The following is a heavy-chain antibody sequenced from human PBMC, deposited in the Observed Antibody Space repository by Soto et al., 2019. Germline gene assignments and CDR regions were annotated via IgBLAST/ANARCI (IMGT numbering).Heavy chain of an antibody. CDR3: ARDPPFSGILRGTPLMDV. D-gene: IGHD4-17*01. CDR1: GYSFTTHG. J-gene: IGHJ6*02. CDR2: ISAYNGDT. V-gene: IGHV1-18*04. Sequence: SVKVSCKASGYSFTTHGISWVRRAPGHGLEWMGWISAYNGDTHYVQRFQGRLTMTTDTSTSTAYMELRSLTSDDTAVYYCARDPPFSGILRGTPLMDVWGQGTTVTVSS.